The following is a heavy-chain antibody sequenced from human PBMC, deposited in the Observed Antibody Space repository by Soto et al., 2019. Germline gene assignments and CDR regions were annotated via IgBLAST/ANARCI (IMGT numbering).Heavy chain of an antibody. CDR2: IIPIFGTA. CDR3: ARDRRDGYNTFDY. Sequence: SVKVSCKASGGTFSSYAISWVRQAPGQGLEWMGGIIPIFGTANYAQKFQGRVTITADESTSTAYMELSSLRSEDTAVYFCARDRRDGYNTFDYWGQGTLVTVSS. D-gene: IGHD5-12*01. CDR1: GGTFSSYA. V-gene: IGHV1-69*13. J-gene: IGHJ4*02.